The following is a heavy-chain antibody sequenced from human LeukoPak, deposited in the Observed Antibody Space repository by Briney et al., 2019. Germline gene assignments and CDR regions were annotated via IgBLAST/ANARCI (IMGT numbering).Heavy chain of an antibody. V-gene: IGHV4-34*01. CDR3: AKKGRTYTDYGGYYDYMDV. CDR2: ISHSGST. Sequence: PSETLSLTCAVYGGSFSGYYWSWIRQPPGKGLEWIGEISHSGSTNYNPSLKSRVTISVDTSKNQFSLNLRSVTAADTAVYYCAKKGRTYTDYGGYYDYMDVWGKGTTVTVS. CDR1: GGSFSGYY. D-gene: IGHD4-17*01. J-gene: IGHJ6*03.